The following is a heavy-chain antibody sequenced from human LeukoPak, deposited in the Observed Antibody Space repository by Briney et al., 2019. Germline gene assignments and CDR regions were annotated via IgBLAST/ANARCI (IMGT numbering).Heavy chain of an antibody. CDR1: GYSFTSYW. V-gene: IGHV5-51*01. CDR3: ASHTMSAAGDPYYFDY. Sequence: GESLKISCKGSGYSFTSYWIGWVRQMPGKGLEWMGIIYPGDSDTRYSPSFQGQVTISADKSISTAYPQWSSLKASDTAMYYCASHTMSAAGDPYYFDYWGQGTLVTVSS. J-gene: IGHJ4*02. CDR2: IYPGDSDT. D-gene: IGHD6-13*01.